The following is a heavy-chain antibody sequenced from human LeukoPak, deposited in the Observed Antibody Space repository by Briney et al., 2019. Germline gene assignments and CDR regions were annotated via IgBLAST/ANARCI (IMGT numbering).Heavy chain of an antibody. V-gene: IGHV4-4*07. D-gene: IGHD3-22*01. Sequence: PSETLSLTCTVSGGSISSYYWSWIRQPAGKGLEWIGRIYTSGCTKYNPSLKSRVTMSVDTSKNQLSLKLSSVTAAETAVYYCAREAGELDYYDGSGYYYYFDYWGQGTLVTVSS. CDR3: AREAGELDYYDGSGYYYYFDY. J-gene: IGHJ4*02. CDR1: GGSISSYY. CDR2: IYTSGCT.